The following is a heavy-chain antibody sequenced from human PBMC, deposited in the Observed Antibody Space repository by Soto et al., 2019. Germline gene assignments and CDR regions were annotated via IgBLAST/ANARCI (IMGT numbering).Heavy chain of an antibody. J-gene: IGHJ3*02. CDR1: GGTFSDYS. CDR2: IIPMIGAT. V-gene: IGHV1-69*06. CDR3: ARYWSAGTLYGAFDI. Sequence: QVQLVQSGSEVKKPGSSVKVSCKTSGGTFSDYSMSWLRLAPGRGLEWMGGIIPMIGATNNAQKLKGRLTLTAEKSTGTVYMELNSLRSDDTAVYFCARYWSAGTLYGAFDIWGQGTEVTVSP. D-gene: IGHD2-15*01.